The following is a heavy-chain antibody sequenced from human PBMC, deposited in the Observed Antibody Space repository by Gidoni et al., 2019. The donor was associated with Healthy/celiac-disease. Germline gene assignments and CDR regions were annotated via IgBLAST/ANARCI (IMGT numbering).Heavy chain of an antibody. CDR1: GFPFSSYA. V-gene: IGHV3-23*01. J-gene: IGHJ4*02. D-gene: IGHD3-22*01. CDR3: AKSGVYYDSSGYYFWDY. CDR2: ISGSGGST. Sequence: EVQLLESGGGLVQPGGSLRLSCAASGFPFSSYAMSWVRQAPGKGLEWVSAISGSGGSTYYADSVKGRFTISRDNSKNTLYLQMNSLRAEDTAVYYCAKSGVYYDSSGYYFWDYWGQGTLVTVSS.